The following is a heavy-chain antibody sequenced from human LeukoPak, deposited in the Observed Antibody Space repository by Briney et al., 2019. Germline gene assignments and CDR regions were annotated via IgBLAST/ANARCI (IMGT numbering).Heavy chain of an antibody. CDR1: GYTFTDYY. CDR3: AREGIMVTFEGI. Sequence: ASVKVSCKASGYTFTDYYTHWVRQAPGQGLEWMGWINPNSGGTKFAQKFQGRVTVTRDTSISTAYMELSSLRSDDTAVYYCAREGIMVTFEGIWGQGTLVTVSS. CDR2: INPNSGGT. V-gene: IGHV1-2*02. J-gene: IGHJ4*02. D-gene: IGHD3-16*01.